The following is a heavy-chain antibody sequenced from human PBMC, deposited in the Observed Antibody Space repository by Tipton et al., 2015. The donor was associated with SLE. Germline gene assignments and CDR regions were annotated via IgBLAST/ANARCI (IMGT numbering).Heavy chain of an antibody. CDR1: GFDFSSYS. J-gene: IGHJ4*02. D-gene: IGHD1-26*01. Sequence: SLRLSCAASGFDFSSYSMHWVRQTPGKGLEYVSAISNNGGNPYYANSVKGRFTISRDDSKNMLYLQMGSLRDEDMGVYYCARRATTNSYDYWSRRTLVTVSS. CDR3: ARRATTNSYDY. V-gene: IGHV3-64*01. CDR2: ISNNGGNP.